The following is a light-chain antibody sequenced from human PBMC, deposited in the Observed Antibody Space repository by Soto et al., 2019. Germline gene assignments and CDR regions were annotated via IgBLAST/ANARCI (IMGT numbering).Light chain of an antibody. CDR2: GAS. Sequence: IVLTQSPGTLSLSPGERTTLSCRASQSISRYLAWYQQKPGQGPRLLIYGASSRATGTPDRFSGSGSGTDFTLTINRLEPEDFALYYCQQYNSFIWTFGQGTKVDIK. CDR3: QQYNSFIWT. V-gene: IGKV3-20*01. J-gene: IGKJ1*01. CDR1: QSISRY.